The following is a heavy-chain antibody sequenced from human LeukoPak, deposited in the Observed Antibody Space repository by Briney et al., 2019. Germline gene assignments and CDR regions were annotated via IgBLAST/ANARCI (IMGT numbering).Heavy chain of an antibody. CDR2: INQDGSEK. CDR1: GFTFSSYW. J-gene: IGHJ4*02. V-gene: IGHV3-7*01. CDR3: ARDEVYDSSGYYFDY. Sequence: QPGGSLRLSCAASGFTFSSYWVSWVRQAPGKGLEWVANINQDGSEKYYVDSVKGRFTISRDNAKNSLYLQMNSLRAEDTAVYYCARDEVYDSSGYYFDYWGQGTLVTVSS. D-gene: IGHD3-22*01.